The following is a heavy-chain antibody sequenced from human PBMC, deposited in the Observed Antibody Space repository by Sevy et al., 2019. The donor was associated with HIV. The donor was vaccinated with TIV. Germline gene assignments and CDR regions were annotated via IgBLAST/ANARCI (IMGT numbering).Heavy chain of an antibody. V-gene: IGHV4-59*08. J-gene: IGHJ4*02. CDR2: IYYNGHS. CDR1: GGSITSLY. Sequence: LRETLSLTCTVSGGSITSLYWNWIRQPPGKGLEWIANIYYNGHSNYNPSLKSRVTLSLDTSKNQFSLRLSSVTAADTAMYYCAGENAWGRGYSWGQGTLVTVSS. D-gene: IGHD1-26*01. CDR3: AGENAWGRGYS.